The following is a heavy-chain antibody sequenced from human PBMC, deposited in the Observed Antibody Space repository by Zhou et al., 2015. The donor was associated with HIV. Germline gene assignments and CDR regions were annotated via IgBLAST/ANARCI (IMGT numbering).Heavy chain of an antibody. D-gene: IGHD3-22*01. CDR3: ARSSGNYDFAFDI. Sequence: QVQLVQSGAEVKKPGSSVRVSCKASGGTFSGSEISWVRQAPGQGLEWMGGIIPMFDIEDHAQKFRGRLTFSADRYTGAAYMELTSLRSEDAAVYYCARSSGNYDFAFDIWGQGTRVIVSA. J-gene: IGHJ3*02. CDR2: IIPMFDIE. V-gene: IGHV1-69*17. CDR1: GGTFSGSE.